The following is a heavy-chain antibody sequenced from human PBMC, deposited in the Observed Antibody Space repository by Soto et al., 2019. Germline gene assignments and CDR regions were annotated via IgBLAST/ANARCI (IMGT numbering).Heavy chain of an antibody. CDR1: GFTFTRYS. J-gene: IGHJ4*02. CDR3: ARESEDLTSNFDY. V-gene: IGHV3-21*06. CDR2: ISSTTNYI. Sequence: PWGSLRLSCAASGFTFTRYSINFGRHSPGKGLEWVSSISSTTNYIYYGDSMKGRFTISRDNAKNSLYLEMNSLRAEDTAVYYCARESEDLTSNFDYWGQGTLVTVSS.